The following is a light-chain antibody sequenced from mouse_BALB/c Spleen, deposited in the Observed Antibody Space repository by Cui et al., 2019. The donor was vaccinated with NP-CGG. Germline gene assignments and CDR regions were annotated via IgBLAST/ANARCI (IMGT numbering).Light chain of an antibody. CDR1: TGAVTTSNY. CDR3: ALWYSNHWV. Sequence: QAVVTQESALPTSPGETVTLTCRSSTGAVTTSNYAKWVQEKPDHVFTGLIGGTNNRPPGVPARFSGSLIGDKAALTITGAQTEDEAIYFCALWYSNHWVFGGGTKLTVL. V-gene: IGLV1*01. CDR2: GTN. J-gene: IGLJ1*01.